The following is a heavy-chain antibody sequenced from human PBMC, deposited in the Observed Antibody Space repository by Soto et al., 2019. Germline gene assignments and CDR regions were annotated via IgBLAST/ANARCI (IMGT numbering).Heavy chain of an antibody. CDR2: ISSSGSSI. Sequence: GGSLRLSCAASGFTFSSYEMNRVRQAPGKGLEWVSYISSSGSSIYYADSVKGRFTISRDNAKNSLYLQMNSLRAEDTAVYYCARRYCSSTSCLLDYWGQGTLVTVSS. V-gene: IGHV3-48*03. CDR1: GFTFSSYE. D-gene: IGHD2-2*01. J-gene: IGHJ4*02. CDR3: ARRYCSSTSCLLDY.